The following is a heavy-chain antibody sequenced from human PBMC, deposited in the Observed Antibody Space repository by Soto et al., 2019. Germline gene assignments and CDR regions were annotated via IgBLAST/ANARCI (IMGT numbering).Heavy chain of an antibody. CDR1: GYSFTSYW. D-gene: IGHD6-19*01. V-gene: IGHV5-10-1*01. Sequence: PGESLKISCKGSGYSFTSYWITWVRQMPGKGLEWMGRINPSDSYTNYSPTFQGHVTISADKSISTAYLQWSSLKASDTAMYYCARRDGYSGGWYDNWFDPWGQGTLVTVSS. J-gene: IGHJ5*02. CDR3: ARRDGYSGGWYDNWFDP. CDR2: INPSDSYT.